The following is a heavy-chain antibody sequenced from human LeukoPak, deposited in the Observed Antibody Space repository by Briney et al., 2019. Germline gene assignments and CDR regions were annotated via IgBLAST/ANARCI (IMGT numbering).Heavy chain of an antibody. Sequence: PGGSLRLSCAASGFTFSSYSMNWVRQAPGKGLEWVSSISSSSRYISYADSVKGRFTISRDNAKNSLYLQMNSLRAEDTAVYYCARAGVATTGDWYFDLWGRGTLVTVSS. V-gene: IGHV3-21*01. CDR3: ARAGVATTGDWYFDL. CDR2: ISSSSRYI. J-gene: IGHJ2*01. CDR1: GFTFSSYS. D-gene: IGHD5-12*01.